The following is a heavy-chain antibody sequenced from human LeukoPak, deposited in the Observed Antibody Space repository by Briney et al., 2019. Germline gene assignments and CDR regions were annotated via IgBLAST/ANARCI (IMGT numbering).Heavy chain of an antibody. D-gene: IGHD6-19*01. CDR2: IKQDGSEK. CDR1: GFTFSSYW. CDR3: ARAWGWGAEYFQH. Sequence: QSGGSLRLSYAASGFTFSSYWMSWVRQAPGKGLEWVANIKQDGSEKYYVDSVKGRFTISRDNAKNSLYLQMNSLRAEDTAVYYCARAWGWGAEYFQHWGQGTLVTVSS. J-gene: IGHJ1*01. V-gene: IGHV3-7*05.